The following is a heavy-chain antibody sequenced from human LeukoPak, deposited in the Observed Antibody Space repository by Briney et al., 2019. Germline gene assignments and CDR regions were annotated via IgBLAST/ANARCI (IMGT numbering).Heavy chain of an antibody. V-gene: IGHV3-48*03. J-gene: IGHJ3*02. CDR2: ISSSGSTI. D-gene: IGHD3-10*01. Sequence: GGSLRLSCAASGFTFSSYEMNWVRQAPGKGLEWVSYISSSGSTICYADSVKGRFTISRDNAKNSLYPQMNSLRAEDTAVYYCARDGSMVRGVIKPSAFDIWGQGTMVTVSS. CDR1: GFTFSSYE. CDR3: ARDGSMVRGVIKPSAFDI.